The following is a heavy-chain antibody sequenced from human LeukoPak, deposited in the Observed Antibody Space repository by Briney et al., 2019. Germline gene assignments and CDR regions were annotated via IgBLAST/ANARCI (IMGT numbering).Heavy chain of an antibody. CDR1: GFTFSEYA. CDR3: ARDRVPIYGSGSLRLQAFDI. D-gene: IGHD3-10*01. Sequence: GGSLRLSCAASGFTFSEYAMHWVRQAPGKGLDWVAVISYDGGNKYYADSVKGRITISRDNSKNTLYLEMNSLRAEDTTVFYCARDRVPIYGSGSLRLQAFDIWAKGQWSPSLQ. J-gene: IGHJ3*02. V-gene: IGHV3-30-3*01. CDR2: ISYDGGNK.